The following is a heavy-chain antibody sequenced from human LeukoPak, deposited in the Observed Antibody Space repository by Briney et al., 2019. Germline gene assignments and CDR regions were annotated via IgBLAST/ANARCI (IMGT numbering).Heavy chain of an antibody. D-gene: IGHD5-18*01. CDR3: AKDWGYSYGSSFDY. Sequence: GRSLRLSCAASGFTFDDYAMHWVRQAPGKGLEWVSGISWNSGSIGYADSVKGRFTVSRDNAKNSLYLQMNSLRAEDTALYYCAKDWGYSYGSSFDYWGQGTLVTVSS. CDR1: GFTFDDYA. J-gene: IGHJ4*02. V-gene: IGHV3-9*01. CDR2: ISWNSGSI.